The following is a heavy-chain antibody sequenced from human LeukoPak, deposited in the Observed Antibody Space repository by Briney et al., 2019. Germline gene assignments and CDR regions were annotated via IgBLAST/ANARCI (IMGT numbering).Heavy chain of an antibody. V-gene: IGHV3-30*02. CDR3: AKDPGWELPPTPPDY. CDR2: IRYDGSNK. D-gene: IGHD1-26*01. Sequence: GGSLRLSCETSIFVFSEYYMHWVRQAPGKGLEWVAFIRYDGSNKYYADSVKGRFTISRDNSKNTLYLQMNSLRAEDTAVYYCAKDPGWELPPTPPDYWGQGTLVTVSS. CDR1: IFVFSEYY. J-gene: IGHJ4*02.